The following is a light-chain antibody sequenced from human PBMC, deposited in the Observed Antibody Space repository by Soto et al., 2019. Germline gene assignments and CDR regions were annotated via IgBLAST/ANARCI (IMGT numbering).Light chain of an antibody. CDR3: QQYNTWPWT. Sequence: EIVMTQSPATLSVSPRERATLSCRASQSVSSNLAWYQQKPGQAPRLLIYGASTRATVIPARFSGSGSGTEFTLTIGCLQSEDFAVYYCQQYNTWPWTFGHGTKVELK. J-gene: IGKJ1*01. V-gene: IGKV3-15*01. CDR1: QSVSSN. CDR2: GAS.